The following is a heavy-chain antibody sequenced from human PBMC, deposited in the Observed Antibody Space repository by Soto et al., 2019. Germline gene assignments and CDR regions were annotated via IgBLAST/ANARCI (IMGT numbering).Heavy chain of an antibody. J-gene: IGHJ2*01. CDR3: ARYNLVGAANYWYFDL. D-gene: IGHD1-26*01. Sequence: QLVESGGGLLQPGGSLRLSCAASGFSFSSYNMNWVRQPPGKGREWVSCISHSGGKINYADPVKGRFTISRDNAKNSLLLQMNSLRDEDTAVYYCARYNLVGAANYWYFDLWGRGTLVTVSS. V-gene: IGHV3-48*02. CDR2: ISHSGGKI. CDR1: GFSFSSYN.